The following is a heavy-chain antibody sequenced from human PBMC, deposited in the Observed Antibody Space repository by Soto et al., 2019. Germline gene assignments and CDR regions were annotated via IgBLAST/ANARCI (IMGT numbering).Heavy chain of an antibody. CDR2: IYHSGST. D-gene: IGHD2-15*01. CDR3: ASGEVVALGY. Sequence: QLQLQESGSGLVKPSQTLSLTCAVSGGSISSGGSSWSWIRQPPGKGLEWIGYIYHSGSTYYNPSLKSRVTFLLDSSKTQFSLKLSSVTAADTAVYYCASGEVVALGYWGQGTLVTVSS. CDR1: GGSISSGGSS. V-gene: IGHV4-30-2*01. J-gene: IGHJ4*02.